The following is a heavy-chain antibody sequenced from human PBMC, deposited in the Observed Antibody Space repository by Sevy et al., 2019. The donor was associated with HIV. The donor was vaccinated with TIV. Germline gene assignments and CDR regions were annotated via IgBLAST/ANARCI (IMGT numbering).Heavy chain of an antibody. CDR3: TRSYYYDSSGYSDY. Sequence: GGYLRLSCTGSGFTFGDYAMSWFRQAPGMGLEWVGFIRSNDYGGATEYAASVKGRFTISRDDSKSIADLQMNSLKTEDTAVYYCTRSYYYDSSGYSDYWGQGTLVTVSS. J-gene: IGHJ4*02. CDR2: IRSNDYGGAT. CDR1: GFTFGDYA. V-gene: IGHV3-49*03. D-gene: IGHD3-22*01.